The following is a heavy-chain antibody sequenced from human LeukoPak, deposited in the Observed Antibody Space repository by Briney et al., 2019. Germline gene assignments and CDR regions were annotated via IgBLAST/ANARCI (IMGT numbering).Heavy chain of an antibody. J-gene: IGHJ4*02. Sequence: ASVKVSCKASGYTFTSDGISWVRQDPGQGLEWPGWISAYNGNTNYAQKLQGRVTMTTDTSTSTAYMELRSLRSDDTAVYYCARDALLVDTAMVANFDYWGQGTLVTVSS. D-gene: IGHD5-18*01. CDR1: GYTFTSDG. CDR2: ISAYNGNT. V-gene: IGHV1-18*01. CDR3: ARDALLVDTAMVANFDY.